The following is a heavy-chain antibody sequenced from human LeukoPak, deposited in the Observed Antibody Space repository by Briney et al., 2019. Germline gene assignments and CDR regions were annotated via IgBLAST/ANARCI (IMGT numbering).Heavy chain of an antibody. Sequence: TGGSLRLSCAASGFTFRTYAMSWVRQAPGKGLEWVSAISGSGGSTYYADSVKGRFTISRDNSKNTLYLQMNSLRAEDTAVYYCAKDGSQGAYDFWSGYYFDYWGQGTLVTVSS. CDR2: ISGSGGST. D-gene: IGHD3-3*01. CDR3: AKDGSQGAYDFWSGYYFDY. J-gene: IGHJ4*02. CDR1: GFTFRTYA. V-gene: IGHV3-23*01.